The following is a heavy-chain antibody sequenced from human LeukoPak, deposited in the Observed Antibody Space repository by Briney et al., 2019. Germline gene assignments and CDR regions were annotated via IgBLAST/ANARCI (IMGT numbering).Heavy chain of an antibody. CDR2: IHYSDT. V-gene: IGHV4-30-4*07. D-gene: IGHD5-12*01. J-gene: IGHJ4*02. CDR3: ASQSGGYAY. Sequence: PSETLSLTCAVSGGSISSGGYSWSWIRQPPGKGLEWIGYIHYSDTYYNPSLRSRVTILVDASKNQFSLKLSSVTAADTAVYYCASQSGGYAYWGQGTLVTGSS. CDR1: GGSISSGGYS.